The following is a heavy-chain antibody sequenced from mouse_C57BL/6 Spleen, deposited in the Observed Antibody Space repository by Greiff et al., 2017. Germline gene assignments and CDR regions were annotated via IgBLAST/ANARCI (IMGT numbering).Heavy chain of an antibody. D-gene: IGHD1-1*01. CDR3: TRSHYYGSSYGLGRFAY. CDR2: IRNKANNHAT. Sequence: EVQVVESGGGLVQPGGSMKLSCAASGFTFSDAWMDWVRQSPEKGLEWVAEIRNKANNHATYYAESVKGRFTISRDDSKSSVYLQMNSLRAEDTGIYYCTRSHYYGSSYGLGRFAYWGQGTLVTVSA. CDR1: GFTFSDAW. V-gene: IGHV6-6*01. J-gene: IGHJ3*01.